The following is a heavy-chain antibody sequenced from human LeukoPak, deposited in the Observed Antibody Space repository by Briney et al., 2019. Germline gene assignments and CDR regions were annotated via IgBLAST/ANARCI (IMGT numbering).Heavy chain of an antibody. J-gene: IGHJ4*02. Sequence: SETLSLTCGVSGGSISSGGFSWSWIRQPPGKGLEWIGYIYHSGSTYYKPSLKSRVTISIDRSKNYSSLNLSSVTAADTAVYYCARGPRFYRAGYFDYWGQGTLVTVSS. D-gene: IGHD3-3*01. V-gene: IGHV4-30-2*01. CDR2: IYHSGST. CDR3: ARGPRFYRAGYFDY. CDR1: GGSISSGGFS.